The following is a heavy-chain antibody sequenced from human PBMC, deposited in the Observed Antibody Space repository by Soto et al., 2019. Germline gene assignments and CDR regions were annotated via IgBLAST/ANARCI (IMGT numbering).Heavy chain of an antibody. CDR3: ARDQLYYNDISGRPLNAFDV. J-gene: IGHJ3*01. D-gene: IGHD3-22*01. V-gene: IGHV3-48*01. CDR1: GFTFRNYG. Sequence: PGGSLRLSCAAAGFTFRNYGRNWVRPAPGKGLEWVSYIGLGSSTKYYADSVEGRFTISRDNAKNSLYLQMNSLRAEDTAVYYCARDQLYYNDISGRPLNAFDVWGQGTMVTVS. CDR2: IGLGSSTK.